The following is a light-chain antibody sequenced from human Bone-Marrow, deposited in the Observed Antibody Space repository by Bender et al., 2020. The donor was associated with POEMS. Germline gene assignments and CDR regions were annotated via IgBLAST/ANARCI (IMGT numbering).Light chain of an antibody. V-gene: IGLV1-47*02. CDR2: NNS. CDR3: CSFTSTSTYV. J-gene: IGLJ1*01. Sequence: QSVLTQPPSVSAAPGQRVTISCSGSTSNIGKNFVSWYQQLPGTAPKLLIYNNSQRPSGVPDRFSGSKSGTSASLAISGLRSEDEADYYCCSFTSTSTYVFGTGTKVTVL. CDR1: TSNIGKNF.